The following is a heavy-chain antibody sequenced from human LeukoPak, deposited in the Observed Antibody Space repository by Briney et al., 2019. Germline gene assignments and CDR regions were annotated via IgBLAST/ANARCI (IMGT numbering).Heavy chain of an antibody. CDR1: GYTFTGYY. CDR2: INPNSGGT. V-gene: IGHV1-2*02. CDR3: ARYPDNILTCYYFLDY. J-gene: IGHJ4*02. Sequence: ASVKVSCKASGYTFTGYYMHWVRQAPGQGLEWMGGINPNSGGTNYAQKFQGRVTMTRDTSISTAYMELSRLRSDDTAVYYCARYPDNILTCYYFLDYLVQGTLVTVSS. D-gene: IGHD3-9*01.